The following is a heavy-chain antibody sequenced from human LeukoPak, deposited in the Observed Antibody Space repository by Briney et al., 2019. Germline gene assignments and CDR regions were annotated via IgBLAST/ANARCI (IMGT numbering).Heavy chain of an antibody. D-gene: IGHD6-6*01. Sequence: GGSLRLSCAASGSTVSSNYMSWVRQAPGKGLEWVSVIYSGGSTYYADSVKGRFTISRDNSKNTLYLQMNSLRAADTAVYYCARDKGTSYLSSFDYWGQGTLVTVSS. CDR2: IYSGGST. CDR1: GSTVSSNY. J-gene: IGHJ4*02. CDR3: ARDKGTSYLSSFDY. V-gene: IGHV3-53*05.